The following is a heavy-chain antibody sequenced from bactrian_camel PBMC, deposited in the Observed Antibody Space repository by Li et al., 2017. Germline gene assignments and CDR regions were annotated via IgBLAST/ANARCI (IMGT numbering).Heavy chain of an antibody. D-gene: IGHD5*01. CDR1: GFAFRSYF. CDR2: IYSDGSNT. V-gene: IGHV3-2*01. CDR3: AAALLWVGYVRTSPYCGQYEYNH. J-gene: IGHJ4*01. Sequence: HVQLVESGGGLVQPGGSLRLSCAASGFAFRSYFISWARQAPGKGLEWLSSIYSDGSNTYYEDSVKGRFTVSRDNVENTVYLQMNSVKSEDTAMYYCAAALLWVGYVRTSPYCGQYEYNHWGQGTQVTVS.